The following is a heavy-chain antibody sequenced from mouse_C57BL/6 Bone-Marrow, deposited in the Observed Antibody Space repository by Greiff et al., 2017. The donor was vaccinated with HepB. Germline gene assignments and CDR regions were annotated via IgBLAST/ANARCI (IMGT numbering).Heavy chain of an antibody. D-gene: IGHD1-1*01. CDR1: GFSLTSYA. J-gene: IGHJ1*03. CDR3: AREDYGSSYRYFDV. V-gene: IGHV2-9-1*01. Sequence: VKLVESGPGLVAPSQSLSITCTVSGFSLTSYAISWVRQPPGKGLEWLGVIWTGGGTNYNSALKSRLSISKDNSKSQVFLKMNSLQTDDTARYYCAREDYGSSYRYFDVWGTGTTVTVSS. CDR2: IWTGGGT.